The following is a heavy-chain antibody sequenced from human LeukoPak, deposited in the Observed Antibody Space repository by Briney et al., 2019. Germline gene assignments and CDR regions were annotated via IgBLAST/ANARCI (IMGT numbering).Heavy chain of an antibody. CDR2: IYYSGST. Sequence: SETLSLTCTVSGGSISSYYWSWIRQPPGKGLEWIGYIYYSGSTNYNPSLKSRVTISVDTSKNQFSLKLSSVTAADTAVYYCARPTYGDYVIDYWGQGTLVTVSS. CDR1: GGSISSYY. D-gene: IGHD4-17*01. V-gene: IGHV4-59*01. CDR3: ARPTYGDYVIDY. J-gene: IGHJ4*02.